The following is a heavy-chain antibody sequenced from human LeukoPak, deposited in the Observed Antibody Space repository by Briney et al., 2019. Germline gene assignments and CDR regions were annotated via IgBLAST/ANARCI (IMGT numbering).Heavy chain of an antibody. CDR1: GYTFTSYG. CDR2: ISAYNGNT. D-gene: IGHD6-13*01. V-gene: IGHV1-18*01. Sequence: ASVKVSCKASGYTFTSYGISWVRQAPGQGLEWMGWISAYNGNTNYAQKLQGRVTMTTDTSTSTAYMELRSLRSDDTAVYYCARDRKYSSSWYIDYWGQGTLVTVPS. CDR3: ARDRKYSSSWYIDY. J-gene: IGHJ4*02.